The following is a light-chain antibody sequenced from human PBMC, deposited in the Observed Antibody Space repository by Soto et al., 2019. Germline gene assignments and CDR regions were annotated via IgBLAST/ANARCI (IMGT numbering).Light chain of an antibody. Sequence: DMQITQTPSSLSASVGDRVTITCRASQSMSNYLNWYQHKPGKAPTLLIYAASTLQSGVPSRFSESGAGTHFTFTISSLQTEDIGRYYSKQSDILPISSARGTRLEIK. CDR3: KQSDILPIS. CDR1: QSMSNY. CDR2: AAS. J-gene: IGKJ5*01. V-gene: IGKV1-33*01.